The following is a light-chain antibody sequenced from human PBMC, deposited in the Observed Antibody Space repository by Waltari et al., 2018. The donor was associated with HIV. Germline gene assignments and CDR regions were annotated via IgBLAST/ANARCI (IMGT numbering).Light chain of an antibody. V-gene: IGLV2-14*03. CDR3: SSYTPTNTV. CDR1: NSNFGGF. CDR2: DVT. J-gene: IGLJ1*01. Sequence: QSALTQPASVSGSPGQSITISCTGTNSNFGGFISWYQQSSGKPPKLIIYDVTHRPSGVSNRFSGSQSVNTASLTFTGLQAEDEADYFCSSYTPTNTVFGSGTKVSVL.